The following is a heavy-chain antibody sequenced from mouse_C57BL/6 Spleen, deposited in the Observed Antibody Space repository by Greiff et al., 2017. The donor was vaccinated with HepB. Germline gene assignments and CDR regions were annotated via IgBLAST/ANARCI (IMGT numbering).Heavy chain of an antibody. CDR2: ISSGSSTI. CDR3: ARWSSGYDYAMDY. J-gene: IGHJ4*01. Sequence: DVKLVESGGGLVKPGGSLKLSCAASGFTFSDYGMHWVRQAPEKGLEWVAYISSGSSTIYYADTVKGRFTISRDNAKNTLFLQMTSLRSEDTAMYYCARWSSGYDYAMDYWGQGTSVTVSS. V-gene: IGHV5-17*01. D-gene: IGHD3-2*02. CDR1: GFTFSDYG.